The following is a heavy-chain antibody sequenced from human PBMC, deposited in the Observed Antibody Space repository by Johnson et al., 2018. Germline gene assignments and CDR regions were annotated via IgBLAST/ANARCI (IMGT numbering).Heavy chain of an antibody. CDR2: IYYSGST. Sequence: QVQLQQWGPGLVKPSETLSFTCTVSGGSISSYYWSWIRQPPGKGLEWIGYIYYSGSTNYNPSLKSRVTISVDTSKNQFSLKLSSVTAADTAVYYCARFVAVATDAFDIWGQGTMVTVSS. CDR3: ARFVAVATDAFDI. D-gene: IGHD6-19*01. CDR1: GGSISSYY. V-gene: IGHV4-59*01. J-gene: IGHJ3*02.